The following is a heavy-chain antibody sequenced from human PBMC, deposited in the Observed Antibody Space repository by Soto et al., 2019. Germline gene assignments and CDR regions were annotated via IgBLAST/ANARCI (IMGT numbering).Heavy chain of an antibody. J-gene: IGHJ3*02. Sequence: QVQLVESGGGVVQPGRSLRLSCAASGFTFSSYGMHWVRQAPGKGLEWVAVISYDGSNKYYADSVKGRFTISRDNSKNTLYLQMNSLRAEDTAVYYCAKVSYNWNDWNAFDIWGQGTMVTVSS. CDR2: ISYDGSNK. CDR1: GFTFSSYG. D-gene: IGHD1-20*01. CDR3: AKVSYNWNDWNAFDI. V-gene: IGHV3-30*18.